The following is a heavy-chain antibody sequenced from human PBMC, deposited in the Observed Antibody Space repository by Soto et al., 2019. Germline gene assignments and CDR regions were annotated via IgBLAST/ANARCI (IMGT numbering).Heavy chain of an antibody. J-gene: IGHJ6*01. D-gene: IGHD1-7*01. V-gene: IGHV3-66*01. CDR1: GFAVSSNY. Sequence: PGGSLRLSCAAAGFAVSSNYMTWVRQAPGKGLECVSGIHSGGDTHYTDCARGRFTISRDNCKNTLYRQMNSLRAEDTAVHYCGRSRTGTTYGGMEVWGQGTTVTSPQ. CDR3: GRSRTGTTYGGMEV. CDR2: IHSGGDT.